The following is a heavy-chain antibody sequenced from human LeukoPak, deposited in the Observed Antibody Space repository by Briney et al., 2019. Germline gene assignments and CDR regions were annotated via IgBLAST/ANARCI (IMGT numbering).Heavy chain of an antibody. CDR2: IYYSGST. V-gene: IGHV4-61*01. J-gene: IGHJ5*02. CDR1: GGSVSSGSYY. D-gene: IGHD3-22*01. Sequence: SETLSLTCTVSGGSVSSGSYYWSWIRQPPGKGLEWIGHIYYSGSTNYNPSLKSRVTISVDTSKNQFSLKLSSVTAADTAVYYCARDRYYDSSGYLSRFDPWGQGTLVTVSS. CDR3: ARDRYYDSSGYLSRFDP.